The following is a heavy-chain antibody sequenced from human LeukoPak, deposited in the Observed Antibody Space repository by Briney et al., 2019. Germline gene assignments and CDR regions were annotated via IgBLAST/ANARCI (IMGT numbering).Heavy chain of an antibody. J-gene: IGHJ3*02. CDR1: GFTSRQIW. CDR2: IKQDGSVK. CDR3: ARDDQRMTFDI. Sequence: GGTLRIPCTASGFTSRQIWSSWIRQAPEKGLERVATIKQDGSVKDYVGSVKGRFPISRDKAKNPLYLQMNSLRAEDTAVYYCARDDQRMTFDIWGQGTMVTVSS. D-gene: IGHD2-15*01. V-gene: IGHV3-7*05.